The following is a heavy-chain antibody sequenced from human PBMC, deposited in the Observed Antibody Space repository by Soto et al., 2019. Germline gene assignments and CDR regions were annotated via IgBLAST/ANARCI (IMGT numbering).Heavy chain of an antibody. CDR1: GYTFTRYG. V-gene: IGHV1-18*01. CDR2: ISAYNGNT. CDR3: AGDAVASSGYYRYYYYGMDV. Sequence: QVQLVQSGAEVKKPGASVKVSCKASGYTFTRYGISWVRQAPGQELEWMGWISAYNGNTKYAQKLQGRVTMTTDTSTSTGHRELRSLRSDDTAVYYCAGDAVASSGYYRYYYYGMDVWGQGTTVTVSS. D-gene: IGHD3-22*01. J-gene: IGHJ6*02.